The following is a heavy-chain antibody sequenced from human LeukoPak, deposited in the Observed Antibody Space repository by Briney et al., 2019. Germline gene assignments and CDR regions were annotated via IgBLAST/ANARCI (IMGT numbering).Heavy chain of an antibody. J-gene: IGHJ4*02. CDR1: GYTFTRYG. CDR3: ARVWPLPGGYDEMDFDY. CDR2: ISAYNGNT. V-gene: IGHV1-18*01. D-gene: IGHD5-12*01. Sequence: ASVKVSCKASGYTFTRYGMSWVRQAPGQGLEWMGWISAYNGNTNYAQKFQGRVTMTTDTSTSTAYMELRSLRSGDTAVYYCARVWPLPGGYDEMDFDYWGQGTLVTVSS.